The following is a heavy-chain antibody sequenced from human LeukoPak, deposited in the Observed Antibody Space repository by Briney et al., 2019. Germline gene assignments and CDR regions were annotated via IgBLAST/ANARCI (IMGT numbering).Heavy chain of an antibody. CDR1: GYIFTDYY. J-gene: IGHJ4*02. D-gene: IGHD6-19*01. CDR3: ARDVAGNIYFDY. Sequence: GASVKVSCKASGYIFTDYYMHWVRQAPGQELGWMGRINPNSGGTNYAQKFQGRVTMTTDTSTSTAYMELRSLRSDDTAVYYCARDVAGNIYFDYWGQGTLVTVSS. V-gene: IGHV1/OR15-1*04. CDR2: INPNSGGT.